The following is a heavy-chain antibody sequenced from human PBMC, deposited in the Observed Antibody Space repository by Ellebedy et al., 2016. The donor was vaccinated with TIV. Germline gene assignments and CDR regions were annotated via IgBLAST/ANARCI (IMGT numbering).Heavy chain of an antibody. Sequence: GESLKISCAASGFTFSNAWMNWVRQAPGKGLDWVSVIYSGGTTYYVDSVKGRFTISRDNSRNTLSLQMNSLRAEDTAMYYCAKDGGLGRYCVSASCYTNAFDIWGQGTMVTVSS. J-gene: IGHJ3*02. CDR3: AKDGGLGRYCVSASCYTNAFDI. V-gene: IGHV3-53*01. D-gene: IGHD2-2*01. CDR1: GFTFSNAW. CDR2: IYSGGTT.